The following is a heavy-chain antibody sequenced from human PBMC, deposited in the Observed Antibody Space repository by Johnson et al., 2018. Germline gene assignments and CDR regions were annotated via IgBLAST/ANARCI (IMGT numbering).Heavy chain of an antibody. D-gene: IGHD3-22*01. Sequence: QVQLVESGAEVKRPGSSVRVSCRASGGTFSTYAISWVRQAPGQGLEWMGGIVPIFHRPDYAQNFQGRVSNTAGASTTPVPLELSTLGSADTAVYSCAGGHDGGSYRLGNAFDIWGQGTLGTVSS. CDR2: IVPIFHRP. CDR3: AGGHDGGSYRLGNAFDI. V-gene: IGHV1-69*01. J-gene: IGHJ3*02. CDR1: GGTFSTYA.